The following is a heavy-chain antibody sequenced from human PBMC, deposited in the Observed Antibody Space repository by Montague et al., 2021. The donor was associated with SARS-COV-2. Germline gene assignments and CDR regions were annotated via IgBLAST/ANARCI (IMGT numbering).Heavy chain of an antibody. D-gene: IGHD3/OR15-3a*01. CDR2: INQDETAK. CDR1: GFTPGDYQ. CDR3: ARSPRGSGTGWLDY. J-gene: IGHJ4*02. V-gene: IGHV3-7*01. Sequence: SLILSCAASGFTPGDYQMTWVRQAPVKGLQWVANINQDETAKTYXDSVKGRFTISRDNAKNSLILQMNSLKDEDTAVYYCARSPRGSGTGWLDYWGQGTLVTVSS.